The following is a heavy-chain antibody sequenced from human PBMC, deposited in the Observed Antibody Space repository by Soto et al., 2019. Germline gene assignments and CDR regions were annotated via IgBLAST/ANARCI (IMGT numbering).Heavy chain of an antibody. CDR1: GASISGFY. CDR3: VRDGTKTLRDWFDP. Sequence: SETLSLTCTVSGASISGFYWSWIRKSAGKGLEWIGRIYATGTTDYNPSLKSRVMMSVDTSKNQFSLKLRSVTAADTAVYYCVRDGTKTLRDWFDPWGQGISVTVSS. D-gene: IGHD1-1*01. V-gene: IGHV4-4*07. J-gene: IGHJ5*02. CDR2: IYATGTT.